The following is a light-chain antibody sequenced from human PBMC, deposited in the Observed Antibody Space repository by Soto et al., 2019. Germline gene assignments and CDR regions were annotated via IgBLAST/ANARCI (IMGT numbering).Light chain of an antibody. Sequence: QSALTQPASVSGSPGQSITISCTGTSSDIGAYNCVSWYQQYPGKAPKLMIYEVTNRPSGVSDRFSGSKSGNTASLTISGLRAEDEAHYHCSSYTGGSTYWVFGGGTKVTVL. J-gene: IGLJ3*02. CDR3: SSYTGGSTYWV. CDR2: EVT. V-gene: IGLV2-14*01. CDR1: SSDIGAYNC.